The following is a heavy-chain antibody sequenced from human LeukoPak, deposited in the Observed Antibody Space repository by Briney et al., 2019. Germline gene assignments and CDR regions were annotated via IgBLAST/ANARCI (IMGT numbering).Heavy chain of an antibody. D-gene: IGHD6-19*01. Sequence: GGSLRLSCVAFGFTFTKCAMSWIRQAPGKGLEWVAIITATGDTAYYADSVKGRFTISRDDSRNTVYMQMDSLRAEDTAIYYCAGDRNSDWYSPLDYWGQGSQVTVSP. CDR1: GFTFTKCA. V-gene: IGHV3-23*01. CDR2: ITATGDTA. CDR3: AGDRNSDWYSPLDY. J-gene: IGHJ4*02.